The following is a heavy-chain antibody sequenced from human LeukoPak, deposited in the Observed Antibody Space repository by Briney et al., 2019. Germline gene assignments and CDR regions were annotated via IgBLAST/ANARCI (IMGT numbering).Heavy chain of an antibody. V-gene: IGHV1-18*01. CDR3: ATVGIAAAGTGYYYYMDV. D-gene: IGHD6-13*01. CDR1: GYTFTSYG. J-gene: IGHJ6*03. Sequence: ASVKVSCKASGYTFTSYGISWVRQAPGQGLEWMGWISAYNGNTNYAQKLQGRVTMTTDTSTSTAHMELRSLRSDDTAVYYCATVGIAAAGTGYYYYMDVWGKGTTVTVSS. CDR2: ISAYNGNT.